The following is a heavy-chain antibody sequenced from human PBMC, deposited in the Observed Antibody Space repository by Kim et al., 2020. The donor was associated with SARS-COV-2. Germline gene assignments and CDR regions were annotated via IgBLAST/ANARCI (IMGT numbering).Heavy chain of an antibody. Sequence: GGSLRLSCAASGFTFSSYAMHWVRQAPGKGLEWVAVISYDGSNKYYADSVKGRFTISRDNSKNTLYLQMNSLRAEDTAVYYCARDDLGWGMDVWGQGTTVTVSS. V-gene: IGHV3-30*04. J-gene: IGHJ6*02. CDR3: ARDDLGWGMDV. CDR1: GFTFSSYA. CDR2: ISYDGSNK. D-gene: IGHD2-15*01.